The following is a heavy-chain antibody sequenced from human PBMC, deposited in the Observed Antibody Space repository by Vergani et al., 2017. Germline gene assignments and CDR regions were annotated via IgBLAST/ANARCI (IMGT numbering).Heavy chain of an antibody. CDR2: IYSGGST. Sequence: EVQLVESGGGLVQPGGSLRLSCATSGFTVSSNYMTWVRQAPGKGLEWVSIIYSGGSTFYADSVKGRFTISRDNPKNTLYLQMNFLRAEDTAVYYCARDLGASLICDYWGQGTLVTVSS. V-gene: IGHV3-66*01. J-gene: IGHJ4*02. CDR3: ARDLGASLICDY. CDR1: GFTVSSNY. D-gene: IGHD3-16*01.